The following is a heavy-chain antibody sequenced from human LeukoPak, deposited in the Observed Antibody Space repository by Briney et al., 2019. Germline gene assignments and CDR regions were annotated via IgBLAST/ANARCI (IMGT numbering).Heavy chain of an antibody. Sequence: PGGSLRLSCAASGFTFRSYAMGWVRQAPGKGLEWVSSISGSDGSTYYADSVKGRFTISRDNSRNTLYLQMNSLRAEDTAVYYCAKGVRRSSDYSSPVDYWGQGTLVTVSS. CDR3: AKGVRRSSDYSSPVDY. V-gene: IGHV3-23*01. CDR1: GFTFRSYA. D-gene: IGHD3-22*01. J-gene: IGHJ4*02. CDR2: ISGSDGST.